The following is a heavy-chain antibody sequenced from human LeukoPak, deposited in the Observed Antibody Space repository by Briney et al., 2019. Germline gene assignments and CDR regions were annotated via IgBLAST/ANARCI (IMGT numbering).Heavy chain of an antibody. D-gene: IGHD6-13*01. V-gene: IGHV3-48*02. J-gene: IGHJ4*02. CDR2: TSSSSGTI. CDR3: AAAVAAARY. Sequence: GGSLRLSCAASGFTFSSYHMTWVRQTPGKGLEWLSYTSSSSGTIYYADSVQGRFTISRENAKNLLYLQMNSLRDDDTAVYYCAAAVAAARYWGQGTLVTVSS. CDR1: GFTFSSYH.